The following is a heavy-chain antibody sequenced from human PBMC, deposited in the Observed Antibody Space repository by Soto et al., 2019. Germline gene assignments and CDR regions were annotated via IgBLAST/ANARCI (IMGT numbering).Heavy chain of an antibody. CDR1: GFSISNYW. CDR2: IKQDASEK. V-gene: IGHV3-7*05. CDR3: ARSLSAIPGES. Sequence: AGGSLRVSCAATGFSISNYWMSWVRQGPGKGPEWVANIKQDASEKYYVDSVKGRFTISRDNAENSLYLQMTSLRAEDTAVYHCARSLSAIPGESWGQGTLVTVSS. D-gene: IGHD2-21*01. J-gene: IGHJ5*02.